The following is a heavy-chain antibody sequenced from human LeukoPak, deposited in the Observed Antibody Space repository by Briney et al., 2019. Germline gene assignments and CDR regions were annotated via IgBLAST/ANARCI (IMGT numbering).Heavy chain of an antibody. J-gene: IGHJ3*02. Sequence: GGSLRLSCAASGFTFSSYEMNWVRQAPGKGLEWVSYIGSSGSTIYYADSVKGRFTISRDNAKNSLYLQMNSLRAEDTAVYYCARSMGLLWFGELFRGGAFDIWGQGTMVTVSS. CDR1: GFTFSSYE. CDR3: ARSMGLLWFGELFRGGAFDI. V-gene: IGHV3-48*03. D-gene: IGHD3-10*01. CDR2: IGSSGSTI.